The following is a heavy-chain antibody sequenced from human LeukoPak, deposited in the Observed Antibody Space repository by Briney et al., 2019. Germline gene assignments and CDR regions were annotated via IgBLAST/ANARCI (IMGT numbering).Heavy chain of an antibody. D-gene: IGHD3-3*01. CDR3: ARGRGFLEWLLDY. V-gene: IGHV4-59*01. CDR2: IYYSGST. CDR1: GGSISSYY. Sequence: SETLSLTCTVSGGSISSYYWSWIRQPPGKGLEWIGYIYYSGSTNYNPSLKSRVTISVDTSKNQFSLKLSSVTAADTAVYYCARGRGFLEWLLDYWGQGPLVTVSS. J-gene: IGHJ4*02.